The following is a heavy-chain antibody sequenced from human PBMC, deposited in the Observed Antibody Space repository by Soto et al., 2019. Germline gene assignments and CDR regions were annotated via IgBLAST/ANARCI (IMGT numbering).Heavy chain of an antibody. CDR1: GGTFSSYA. Sequence: SVKVSCKASGGTFSSYAISWVRQAPGQGLEWMGGIIPIFGTANYAQKFQGRVTITADKSTSTAYMELSSLRSEDTAVYYCARANWKTGSSSDYYYYGMDVWGQGTTVTVSS. CDR3: ARANWKTGSSSDYYYYGMDV. J-gene: IGHJ6*02. V-gene: IGHV1-69*06. D-gene: IGHD6-6*01. CDR2: IIPIFGTA.